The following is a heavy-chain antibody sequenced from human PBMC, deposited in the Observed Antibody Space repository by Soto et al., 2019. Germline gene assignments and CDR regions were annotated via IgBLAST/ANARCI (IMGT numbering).Heavy chain of an antibody. CDR2: ISANSGNT. CDR1: GFIFNNYA. D-gene: IGHD3-22*01. Sequence: DAVKVSCKAFGFIFNNYAISWVRQAPGQGLEWMAWISANSGNTNYAQKLQGRVTMTTDTSTSTAYMELRSLRSDDTAVYYCATAGNYDSSGRDFWGQGTLVTVSS. CDR3: ATAGNYDSSGRDF. J-gene: IGHJ4*02. V-gene: IGHV1-18*04.